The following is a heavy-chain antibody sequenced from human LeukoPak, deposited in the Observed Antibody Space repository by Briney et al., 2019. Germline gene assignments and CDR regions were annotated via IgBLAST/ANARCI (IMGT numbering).Heavy chain of an antibody. CDR2: ISGSGGST. Sequence: GSLRLSCAASGFTFSSYAMSWVRQAPGRGLEWVSAISGSGGSTYYADSVKGRFTTSRDNSKNTLYLQMNSPRAEDTAVYYCAKDRRTTVVPYFDYWGQGTLVTVSS. V-gene: IGHV3-23*01. CDR3: AKDRRTTVVPYFDY. CDR1: GFTFSSYA. J-gene: IGHJ4*02. D-gene: IGHD4-23*01.